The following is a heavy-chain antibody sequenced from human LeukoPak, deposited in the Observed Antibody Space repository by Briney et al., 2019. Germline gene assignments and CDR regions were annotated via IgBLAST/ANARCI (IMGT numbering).Heavy chain of an antibody. CDR3: ARYYGSGAFDI. J-gene: IGHJ3*02. D-gene: IGHD3-10*01. Sequence: GGSLRLSCAASGFTFSSYAMKWVRQAPGKGLEWVSYISSSSGTIYYADSMKGRFTISRDNAKNSLYLQMNSLRAEDTAVYYCARYYGSGAFDIWGQGTMVTVSS. V-gene: IGHV3-48*04. CDR1: GFTFSSYA. CDR2: ISSSSGTI.